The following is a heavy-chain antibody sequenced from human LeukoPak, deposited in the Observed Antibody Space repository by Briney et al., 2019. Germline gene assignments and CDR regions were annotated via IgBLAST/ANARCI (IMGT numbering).Heavy chain of an antibody. J-gene: IGHJ6*03. CDR3: ARDFVGATAYYMDV. CDR2: IYSGGST. V-gene: IGHV3-53*01. CDR1: GFTVSSNY. Sequence: PGGSLRLSCAASGFTVSSNYMSWVRQAPGKGLEWVSVIYSGGSTYYADSVKGRFTISRDNSKNTLYLQMNSLRAEDTAVYYCARDFVGATAYYMDVWGKGTTVTVSS. D-gene: IGHD1-26*01.